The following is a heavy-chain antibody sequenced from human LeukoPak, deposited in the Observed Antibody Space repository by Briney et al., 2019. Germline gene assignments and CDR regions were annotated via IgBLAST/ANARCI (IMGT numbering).Heavy chain of an antibody. V-gene: IGHV4-30-4*01. CDR2: IYYSGST. J-gene: IGHJ6*02. Sequence: SETLSLTCTVSGGSISSGDYYWSWIRQPPGKGLEWIVYIYYSGSTYYNPSLKSRVTISVDTSKNQFSLKLSSVTAADTAVYYCARLVVPAGRFYGMDVWGQGTTVTVSS. CDR1: GGSISSGDYY. D-gene: IGHD2-21*01. CDR3: ARLVVPAGRFYGMDV.